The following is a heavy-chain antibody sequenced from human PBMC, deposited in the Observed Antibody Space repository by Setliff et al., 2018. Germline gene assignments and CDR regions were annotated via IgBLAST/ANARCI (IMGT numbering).Heavy chain of an antibody. CDR3: AKSGGDHCCPLYHHYYMDV. CDR2: TSSGSNSI. D-gene: IGHD2-21*02. CDR1: FTFSIYS. V-gene: IGHV3-48*01. Sequence: FTFSIYSMNWVRQAPGKGLEWISYTSSGSNSIYYADSVMGRFTISRDNARNSLYLQMNRLRPEDTAVYYCAKSGGDHCCPLYHHYYMDVWGTGTTVTVSS. J-gene: IGHJ6*03.